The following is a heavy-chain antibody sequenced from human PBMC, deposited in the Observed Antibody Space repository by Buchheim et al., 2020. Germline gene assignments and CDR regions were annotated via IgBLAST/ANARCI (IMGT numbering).Heavy chain of an antibody. J-gene: IGHJ4*02. CDR1: GGSVSSGSYY. D-gene: IGHD3-9*01. Sequence: QVQLQESGPGLVKPSETLSLTCTVSGGSVSSGSYYWSWIRQPPGKGLEWIGYIYYSGSTNYNPSLKSRVTISVDTYQNQFSPKLSSVTAADTAVYYCARGRNYDILTGYYRWGYFDYWGQGTL. CDR3: ARGRNYDILTGYYRWGYFDY. CDR2: IYYSGST. V-gene: IGHV4-61*01.